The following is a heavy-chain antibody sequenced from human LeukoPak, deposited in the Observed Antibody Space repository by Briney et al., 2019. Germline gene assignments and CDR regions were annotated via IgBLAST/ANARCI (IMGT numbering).Heavy chain of an antibody. CDR3: AKGSYCSSTSCPPSYYYYGMDV. CDR2: LSGSGGSS. V-gene: IGHV3-23*01. Sequence: PAGTLRFTSAAYAFTINSYDRSRHRQAPGKELEGVTALSGSGGSSYYADSVKGRFTISRDNSKNTLYLQMNSLRAEDTAVYYCAKGSYCSSTSCPPSYYYYGMDVWGQGTTVTVSS. D-gene: IGHD2-2*01. J-gene: IGHJ6*02. CDR1: AFTINSYD.